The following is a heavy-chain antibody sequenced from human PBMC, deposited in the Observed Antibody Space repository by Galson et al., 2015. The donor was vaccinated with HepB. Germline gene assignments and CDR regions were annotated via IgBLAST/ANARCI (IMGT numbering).Heavy chain of an antibody. CDR1: GYTFTSYG. CDR3: ARLYCSSTSCYKYAFDI. J-gene: IGHJ3*02. CDR2: ISAYNGNT. D-gene: IGHD2-2*02. Sequence: SVKVSCKASGYTFTSYGISWVRQAPGQGLEWMGWISAYNGNTNYAQKLQGRVTMTTDTSTSTAYMELRSLRSDDTAVYYCARLYCSSTSCYKYAFDIWGQGTMVTVSS. V-gene: IGHV1-18*01.